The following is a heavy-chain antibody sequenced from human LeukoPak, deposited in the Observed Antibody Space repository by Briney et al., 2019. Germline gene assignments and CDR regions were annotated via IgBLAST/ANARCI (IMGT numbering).Heavy chain of an antibody. Sequence: GGSLRLSCAASGFTFSSYAMHWVRQAPGKGLEYVSAISSNGGSTYYANSVKGRFTISRDNSKNTLYLQMGSLRAEDMAVYYCARDLRSSGWYGYFDLWGRGTLVTVSS. V-gene: IGHV3-64*01. CDR3: ARDLRSSGWYGYFDL. D-gene: IGHD6-19*01. CDR1: GFTFSSYA. J-gene: IGHJ2*01. CDR2: ISSNGGST.